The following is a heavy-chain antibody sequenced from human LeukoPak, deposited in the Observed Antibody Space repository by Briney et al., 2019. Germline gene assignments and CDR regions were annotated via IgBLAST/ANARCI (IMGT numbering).Heavy chain of an antibody. CDR1: GFTFSSYA. V-gene: IGHV3-23*01. D-gene: IGHD3-3*01. CDR3: ATRHQDRLRFLEWLIYYMDV. J-gene: IGHJ6*03. CDR2: ISGSGGST. Sequence: GGSLRLSCAASGFTFSSYAMSWVRQAPGKGLEWVSVISGSGGSTYYADSVKGRLTISRDNSKNTLYLQMNSLRAEDTAVYYCATRHQDRLRFLEWLIYYMDVWGKGTTVTVSS.